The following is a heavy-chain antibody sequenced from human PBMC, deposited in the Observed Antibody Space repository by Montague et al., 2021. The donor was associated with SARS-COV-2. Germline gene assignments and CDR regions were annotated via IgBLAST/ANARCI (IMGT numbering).Heavy chain of an antibody. Sequence: SLRLSCAASGFTFSSYWMSWVRQTPGKGLKWVANIKPDEGEKHYVDSVKGRFTISRDNAKNSLNLQMDSLRAEDTALYYCARDSRIVGATGGMDVWGQGTTVIVSS. V-gene: IGHV3-7*03. J-gene: IGHJ6*02. CDR2: IKPDEGEK. CDR1: GFTFSSYW. D-gene: IGHD1-26*01. CDR3: ARDSRIVGATGGMDV.